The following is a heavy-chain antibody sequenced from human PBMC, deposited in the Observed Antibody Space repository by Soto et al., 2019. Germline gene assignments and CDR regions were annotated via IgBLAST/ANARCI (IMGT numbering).Heavy chain of an antibody. CDR1: GYTFTSYG. Sequence: GASVKVSCKASGYTFTSYGISWVRQAPGQGLEWMGWISAYNGNTNYAQKLQGRVTMTTDTSTSTAYMELRSLRSDDTAVYYCARGTYEFWSGYSSGWFDPWGQGTLVTVSS. J-gene: IGHJ5*02. D-gene: IGHD3-3*01. CDR2: ISAYNGNT. V-gene: IGHV1-18*01. CDR3: ARGTYEFWSGYSSGWFDP.